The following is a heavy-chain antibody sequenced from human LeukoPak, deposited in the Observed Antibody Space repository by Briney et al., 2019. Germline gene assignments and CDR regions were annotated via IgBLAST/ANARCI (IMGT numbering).Heavy chain of an antibody. J-gene: IGHJ4*02. D-gene: IGHD3-16*01. V-gene: IGHV1-2*02. CDR1: GYTFTGYY. CDR2: VNPNSGGT. CDR3: ARDGGVLTAQNRDY. Sequence: ASVKVSCKASGYTFTGYYIHWVRQAPGQGLEWMGWVNPNSGGTNYAQKFQGRVTMTRDTSISTAYMELSRLRFDDTAVYYCARDGGVLTAQNRDYWGQGTLVTVSS.